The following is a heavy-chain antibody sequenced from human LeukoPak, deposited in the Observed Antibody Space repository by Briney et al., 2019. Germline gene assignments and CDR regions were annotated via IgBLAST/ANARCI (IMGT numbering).Heavy chain of an antibody. CDR2: IIWNSANI. V-gene: IGHV3-9*01. D-gene: IGHD2-15*01. J-gene: IGHJ4*02. CDR1: GFIFNDYA. CDR3: AKARKRYCSGATCYYFDS. Sequence: GRSLRLSCAASGFIFNDYAMHWVRQSPGKGLEWVSGIIWNSANIGFGDSVKGRFTMSRDNGKNSLYLQMNSLGPEDTALYYCAKARKRYCSGATCYYFDSWGQGTLVTVSS.